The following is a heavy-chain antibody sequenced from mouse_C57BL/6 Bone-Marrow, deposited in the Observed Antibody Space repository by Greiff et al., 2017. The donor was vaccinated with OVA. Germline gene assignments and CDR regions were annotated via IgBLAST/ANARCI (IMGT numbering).Heavy chain of an antibody. V-gene: IGHV1-80*01. CDR3: AHYDYDGFAY. Sequence: VQLQQSGAELVKPGASVKISCKASGYAFSSYWMNWVKQRPGKGLEWIGQIYPGDGDTNYNGKFKGKATLTADTSSNTAYMQLSSLTTEDSAIYYCAHYDYDGFAYWGQGTLVTVSA. CDR1: GYAFSSYW. D-gene: IGHD2-4*01. CDR2: IYPGDGDT. J-gene: IGHJ3*01.